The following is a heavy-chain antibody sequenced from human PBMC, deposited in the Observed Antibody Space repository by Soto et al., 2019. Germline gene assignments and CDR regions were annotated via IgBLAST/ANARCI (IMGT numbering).Heavy chain of an antibody. D-gene: IGHD5-12*01. J-gene: IGHJ4*02. CDR2: IYYSGST. CDR3: ARDGMEMATRD. Sequence: SETLSLTCTVSGGSISSGGYYWSWIRQHPGKGLEWIGYIYYSGSTYYNPSLKSRVTISVDTSKNQFSLKLSSVTAADTAVYYCARDGMEMATRDWGQGTLVTVSS. V-gene: IGHV4-31*03. CDR1: GGSISSGGYY.